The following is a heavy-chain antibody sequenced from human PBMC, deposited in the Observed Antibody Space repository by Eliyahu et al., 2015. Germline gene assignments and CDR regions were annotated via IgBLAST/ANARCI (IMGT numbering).Heavy chain of an antibody. CDR3: ARDLQTWSGSLNYYYYYMDV. CDR1: GFTFISYX. CDR2: ISSSSSYI. J-gene: IGHJ6*03. D-gene: IGHD3-3*01. Sequence: EVQLVESGGGLVKPGGSLRLACAASGFTFISYXXNWVRQAPGKGLXWVSSISSSSSYIYYTDSVKGRFTISRDNAKNSLYLQMNSLRAEDTAVYYCARDLQTWSGSLNYYYYYMDVWGKGTTVTVSS. V-gene: IGHV3-21*01.